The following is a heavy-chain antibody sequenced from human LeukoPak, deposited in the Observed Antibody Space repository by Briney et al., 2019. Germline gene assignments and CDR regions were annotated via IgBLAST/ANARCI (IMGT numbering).Heavy chain of an antibody. V-gene: IGHV3-30*04. Sequence: PGGSLRLSCAASGFTFSSYAMHWVRQAPGKGLEWVAVISYDGSNKYYADSVKGRFTISRDNSKNTLYLQMNSLRAEDTAVYYCARTRYSSGGLDYWGQGTLVTVSS. CDR2: ISYDGSNK. J-gene: IGHJ4*02. CDR1: GFTFSSYA. CDR3: ARTRYSSGGLDY. D-gene: IGHD6-19*01.